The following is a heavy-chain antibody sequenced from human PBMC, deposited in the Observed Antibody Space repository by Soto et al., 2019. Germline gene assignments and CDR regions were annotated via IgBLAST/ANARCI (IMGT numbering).Heavy chain of an antibody. J-gene: IGHJ6*02. V-gene: IGHV1-18*04. CDR1: GYTFTSYG. Sequence: QVQLVQSGAEVKKPGASVKVSCKASGYTFTSYGISWVRQAPGQGLEWMGWISAYNGNTNYAQKLQGRVTMTTDTSTRTAYMELRSLRSDDTAVYYCARDRGDYGPRYYYYGMDVWGQGTTVTVSS. CDR3: ARDRGDYGPRYYYYGMDV. CDR2: ISAYNGNT. D-gene: IGHD2-21*02.